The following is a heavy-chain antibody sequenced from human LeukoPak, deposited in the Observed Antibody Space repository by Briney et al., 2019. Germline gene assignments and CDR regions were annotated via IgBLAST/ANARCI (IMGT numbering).Heavy chain of an antibody. D-gene: IGHD5-18*01. CDR3: AAAWIQRGVGFDP. V-gene: IGHV4-59*08. CDR2: IYYSGST. J-gene: IGHJ5*02. Sequence: SETLSLTCTVSGGSISSYYWSWIRQPPGKGLEWIGYIYYSGSTNYNPSLKSRVTISVDTSKNQFSLKLSSVTAADTAVYYCAAAWIQRGVGFDPWGQGTLVTVSS. CDR1: GGSISSYY.